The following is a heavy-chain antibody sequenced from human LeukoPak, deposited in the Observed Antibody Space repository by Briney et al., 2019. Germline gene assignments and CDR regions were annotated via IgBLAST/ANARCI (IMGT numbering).Heavy chain of an antibody. CDR3: ARDSSIAYCGGDCYSGSLFDY. CDR1: GFTLSSYS. Sequence: GGSLRLSCAASGFTLSSYSMNWVRQAPGKGLGWVSSISSSSSYIYYADSVKGRFTISRDNAKDSLYLQMNSLRAEDTAVYYCARDSSIAYCGGDCYSGSLFDYWGQGTLVTVSS. CDR2: ISSSSSYI. V-gene: IGHV3-21*01. D-gene: IGHD2-21*02. J-gene: IGHJ4*02.